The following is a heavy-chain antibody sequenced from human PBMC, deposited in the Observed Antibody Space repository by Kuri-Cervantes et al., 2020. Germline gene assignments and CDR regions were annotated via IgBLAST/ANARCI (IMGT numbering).Heavy chain of an antibody. CDR2: IYSGGST. V-gene: IGHV3-66*01. D-gene: IGHD4-23*01. CDR1: GFTFSSYA. Sequence: GGSLRLSCAASGFTFSSYAMSWVRQAPGKGLEWVSVIYSGGSTYYADSVKGRFTISRDNSKNTLYLQMNSLRAEDTAVYYCAKLTRFAEEPFDYWGQGTLVTVSS. CDR3: AKLTRFAEEPFDY. J-gene: IGHJ4*02.